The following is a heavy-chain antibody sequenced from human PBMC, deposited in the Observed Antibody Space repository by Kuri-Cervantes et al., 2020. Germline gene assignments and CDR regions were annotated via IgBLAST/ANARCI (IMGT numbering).Heavy chain of an antibody. V-gene: IGHV3-30*18. CDR2: ISYDGSNK. J-gene: IGHJ4*02. CDR3: AKDQGYYDSSGYFDY. CDR1: GFTFSSYG. Sequence: GESLKISCAASGFTFSSYGMHWVRQAPGKGPEWVAVISYDGSNKYYADSVKGRFTISRDNSKNTLYLQMNSLRAEDTAVYYCAKDQGYYDSSGYFDYWGQGTLVTVSS. D-gene: IGHD3-22*01.